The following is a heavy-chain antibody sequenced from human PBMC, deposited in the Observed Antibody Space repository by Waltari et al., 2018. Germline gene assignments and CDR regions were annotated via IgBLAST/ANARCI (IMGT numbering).Heavy chain of an antibody. CDR2: IYTSGNT. CDR1: GDYISSYH. V-gene: IGHV4-4*07. CDR3: AKDGGWYPDY. Sequence: QVQLQESGPGLVKPSETLSLTCTLSGDYISSYHWSWIRQPAGKGLEWIGRIYTSGNTHYNPSLKSRVTMSVDMSKNQFSLKLSSVTAADTAVYYCAKDGGWYPDYWGQGTLVTVSS. D-gene: IGHD6-19*01. J-gene: IGHJ4*02.